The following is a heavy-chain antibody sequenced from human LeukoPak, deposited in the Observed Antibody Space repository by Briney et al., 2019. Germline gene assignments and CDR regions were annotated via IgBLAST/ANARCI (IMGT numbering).Heavy chain of an antibody. D-gene: IGHD6-19*01. J-gene: IGHJ4*02. CDR1: GFTFDDYG. CDR3: AKASSGWSIFFDY. CDR2: VSGSDGGP. Sequence: TGGSLRLSCAASGFTFDDYGMSWVRQAPGKGLEWVSGVSGSDGGPYYADSVKGRFTISRDNSKNTLSLQMNSLRVEDTAIYYCAKASSGWSIFFDYWGQGTLVTVSS. V-gene: IGHV3-23*01.